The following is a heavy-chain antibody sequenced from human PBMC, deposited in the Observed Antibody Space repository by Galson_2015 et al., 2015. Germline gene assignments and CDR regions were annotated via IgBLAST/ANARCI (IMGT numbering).Heavy chain of an antibody. CDR1: GVSVSSNY. CDR2: TYSDGST. Sequence: SLRLSCAASGVSVSSNYMSWVRQAPGMGLEWVSVTYSDGSTSYADSVKGRFTISRDNSKNTLFLQMNSLRAEDTAVYYCASSMGSRPYYGGMDVWGQGTTVTVSS. J-gene: IGHJ6*02. V-gene: IGHV3-53*01. D-gene: IGHD3-16*01. CDR3: ASSMGSRPYYGGMDV.